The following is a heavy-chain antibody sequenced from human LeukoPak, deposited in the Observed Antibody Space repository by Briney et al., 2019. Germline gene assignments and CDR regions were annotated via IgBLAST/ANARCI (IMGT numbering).Heavy chain of an antibody. D-gene: IGHD2-15*01. J-gene: IGHJ4*02. CDR2: IKQDGSEK. CDR1: GFTFGSFW. CDR3: ARGGGGSYCS. Sequence: GGSLRLSCAASGFTFGSFWMSWVRQAPGKGLEWVAKIKQDGSEKYYVDSVKGRLTISRDNAKNSLYLQMNSLRAEDTAVYYCARGGGGSYCSWGQGILVTVSS. V-gene: IGHV3-7*01.